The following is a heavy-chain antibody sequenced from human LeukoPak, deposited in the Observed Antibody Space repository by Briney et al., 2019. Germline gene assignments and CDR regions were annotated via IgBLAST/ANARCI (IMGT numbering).Heavy chain of an antibody. D-gene: IGHD3-22*01. CDR1: GGSISSGGYY. Sequence: PSETLSLTCTVSGGSISSGGYYWSWIRQPPGKGLEWIGYIYYSGSTNYNPSLKSRVTISVDTSKNQFSLKLSSVTAADTAVYYCARFHGYYDSSGYHNYWYLDLWGRGTLVTVSS. V-gene: IGHV4-61*08. CDR2: IYYSGST. CDR3: ARFHGYYDSSGYHNYWYLDL. J-gene: IGHJ2*01.